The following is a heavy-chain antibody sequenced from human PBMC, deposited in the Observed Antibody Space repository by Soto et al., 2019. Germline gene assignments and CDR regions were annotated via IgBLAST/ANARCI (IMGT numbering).Heavy chain of an antibody. Sequence: GGSLRLSCAASGFTFSSYAMSWVHQAPGKGLEWVSAISGSGGSTYYADSVKGRFTISRDNSKNTLYLQMNSLRAEDTAVYYCAKDAHHPEYSGYDQLFAWVRTQNWLDPWGQGTLVTVSS. CDR3: AKDAHHPEYSGYDQLFAWVRTQNWLDP. J-gene: IGHJ5*02. V-gene: IGHV3-23*01. D-gene: IGHD5-12*01. CDR2: ISGSGGST. CDR1: GFTFSSYA.